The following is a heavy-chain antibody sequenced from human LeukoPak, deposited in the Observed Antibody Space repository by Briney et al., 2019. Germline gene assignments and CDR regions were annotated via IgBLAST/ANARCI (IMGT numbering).Heavy chain of an antibody. Sequence: SETLSLTCTVSGGSISSGGYYWSWIRQRPGKGLEWIGYIYYSGSTYYNPSLKSRVTISVDTSKNQFSLKLSSVTAADTAVYYCARGYNWNRDWYFDLWGRGTLVTVSS. J-gene: IGHJ2*01. CDR1: GGSISSGGYY. CDR2: IYYSGST. D-gene: IGHD1-20*01. V-gene: IGHV4-31*03. CDR3: ARGYNWNRDWYFDL.